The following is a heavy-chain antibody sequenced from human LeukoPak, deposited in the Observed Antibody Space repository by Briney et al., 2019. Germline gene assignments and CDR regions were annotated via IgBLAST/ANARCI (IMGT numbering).Heavy chain of an antibody. CDR3: ARHENARSSSGLEY. CDR2: INHSGST. J-gene: IGHJ4*02. CDR1: GGSFSGYY. D-gene: IGHD6-25*01. Sequence: DPSETLSLTCAVYGGSFSGYYWSRIRQPPGKGLEWIGEINHSGSTNYNPSLKSRVTISVDTSKNQFSLKLSSVTAADTAVYYCARHENARSSSGLEYWGQGTLVTVSS. V-gene: IGHV4-34*01.